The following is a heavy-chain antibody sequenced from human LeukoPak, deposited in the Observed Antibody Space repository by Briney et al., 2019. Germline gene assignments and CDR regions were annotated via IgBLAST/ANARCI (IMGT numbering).Heavy chain of an antibody. V-gene: IGHV1-2*02. CDR1: GYTFTGYY. Sequence: GASVKVSCKASGYTFTGYYMHWVRQAPGQGLEWMGWINPNSGGTNYAQKFQGRVTMTRDTSISTAYMELSRLRSDDTAVYYCARGPRIAAAWELQIVEWGQGTLVTVSS. CDR3: ARGPRIAAAWELQIVE. J-gene: IGHJ4*02. D-gene: IGHD6-13*01. CDR2: INPNSGGT.